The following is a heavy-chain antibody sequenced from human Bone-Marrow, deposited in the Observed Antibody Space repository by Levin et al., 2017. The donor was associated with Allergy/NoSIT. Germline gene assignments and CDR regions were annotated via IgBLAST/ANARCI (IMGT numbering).Heavy chain of an antibody. CDR1: GGSIGTYY. V-gene: IGHV4-59*01. CDR2: IYYSGST. D-gene: IGHD1-26*01. J-gene: IGHJ4*02. Sequence: GSLRLSCTVSGGSIGTYYWSWIRQPPGKGLEWIGYIYYSGSTNYNPSLKSRVTISVDTSKNQFSLKLSSVTAADTAIYYCARVKVGATFLCDYWGQGTLVTVSS. CDR3: ARVKVGATFLCDY.